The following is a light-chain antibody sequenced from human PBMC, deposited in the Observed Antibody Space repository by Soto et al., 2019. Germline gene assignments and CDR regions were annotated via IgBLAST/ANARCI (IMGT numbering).Light chain of an antibody. J-gene: IGKJ2*01. Sequence: DIQMTQSPSSLSASVGDRVTITCRASQSIRSYLNWYHQKPGKTPQLLIYGASNLQSGAPSRFTGSGSGTHFTLTISSLQPEDFATYYCQQIYTTPFPFGQGTKLEIK. CDR3: QQIYTTPFP. CDR1: QSIRSY. CDR2: GAS. V-gene: IGKV1-39*01.